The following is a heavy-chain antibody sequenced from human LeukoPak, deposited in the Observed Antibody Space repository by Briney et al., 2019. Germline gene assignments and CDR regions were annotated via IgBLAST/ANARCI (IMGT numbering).Heavy chain of an antibody. CDR2: ISWNSGSI. CDR1: GFTFDDYA. D-gene: IGHD3-10*01. J-gene: IGHJ3*02. V-gene: IGHV3-9*01. CDR3: AKGTGSYIHDAFEI. Sequence: PGGSLRLSCAASGFTFDDYAMHWVRQAPGKGLEWVSGISWNSGSIGYADSVKGRFTISRDNAKNSLYLQMNSLRAEDTALYYCAKGTGSYIHDAFEIWGQGTMVTVSS.